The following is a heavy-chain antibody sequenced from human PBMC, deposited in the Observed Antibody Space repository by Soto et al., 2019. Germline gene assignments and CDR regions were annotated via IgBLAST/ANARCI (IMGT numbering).Heavy chain of an antibody. CDR2: ISSSGGII. J-gene: IGHJ6*02. V-gene: IGHV3-48*03. D-gene: IGHD3-10*01. CDR3: AREGSVSSSDYYAYYYGMDV. Sequence: GGSLRLSCAASGFTFSNYDINWVRQAPGKGPEWISHISSSGGIIYYADSVKGRFTISRDNAKNSLYLQMNSLRGEDTAVYYCAREGSVSSSDYYAYYYGMDVWGQGTTVTVSS. CDR1: GFTFSNYD.